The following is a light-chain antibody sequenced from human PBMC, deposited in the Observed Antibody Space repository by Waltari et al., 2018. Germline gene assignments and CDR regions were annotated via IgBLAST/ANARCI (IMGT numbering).Light chain of an antibody. CDR2: WAS. CDR3: QQYYSTPPLT. J-gene: IGKJ4*01. Sequence: DIVMTQSPDSLAVSLGERATINCKSSQSVLYSSNNKNYLAWYQQKPGQPPKLRIYWASTRESVVPDRFSGSGSGTDFTLTISSLQAEDVAVYYCQQYYSTPPLTFGGGTKVEIK. V-gene: IGKV4-1*01. CDR1: QSVLYSSNNKNY.